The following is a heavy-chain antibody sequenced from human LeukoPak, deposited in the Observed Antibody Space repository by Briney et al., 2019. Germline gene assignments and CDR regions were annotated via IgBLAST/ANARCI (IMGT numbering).Heavy chain of an antibody. CDR2: IIPIFGTA. CDR3: ARVRDGAAAGLDY. CDR1: GGTSSSYA. D-gene: IGHD6-13*01. V-gene: IGHV1-69*05. J-gene: IGHJ4*02. Sequence: SVKVSCKASGGTSSSYAISWVRQAPGQGLEWMGGIIPIFGTANYAQKFQGRVTITTDESTSTAYMELSSLRSEDTAVYYCARVRDGAAAGLDYWGQGTLVTVSS.